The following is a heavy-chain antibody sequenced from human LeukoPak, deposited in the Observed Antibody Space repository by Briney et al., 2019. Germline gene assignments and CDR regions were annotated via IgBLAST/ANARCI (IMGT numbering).Heavy chain of an antibody. CDR2: IIPIFGTA. CDR3: ATTWIQLWYYYYYGMDV. J-gene: IGHJ6*02. V-gene: IGHV1-69*13. D-gene: IGHD5-18*01. CDR1: GGTFSSYA. Sequence: GASVKVSCKASGGTFSSYAISWVRQAPGQGLEWMGGIIPIFGTANYAQKFQGRVTITADESTSTAYMELSSLRSEDTAVYYCATTWIQLWYYYYYGMDVWGQGTTVTVSS.